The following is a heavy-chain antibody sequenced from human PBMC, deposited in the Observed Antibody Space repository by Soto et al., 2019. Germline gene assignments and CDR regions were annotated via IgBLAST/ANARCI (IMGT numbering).Heavy chain of an antibody. CDR2: IYSGGST. V-gene: IGHV3-53*01. CDR3: ARGEVSGYYTGRYYMDV. J-gene: IGHJ6*03. CDR1: GFTVSSNY. D-gene: IGHD3-3*01. Sequence: GGSLRLSCAASGFTVSSNYMSWVRQAPGKGLEWVSVIYSGGSTYYADSVKGRFTISRDNSKNTLYLQMNSLRAEDTAVYYCARGEVSGYYTGRYYMDVWGKGTTVTVSS.